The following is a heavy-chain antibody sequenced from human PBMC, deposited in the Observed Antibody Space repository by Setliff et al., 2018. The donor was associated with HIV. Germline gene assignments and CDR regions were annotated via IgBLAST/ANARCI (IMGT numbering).Heavy chain of an antibody. CDR1: GYTFTDHY. Sequence: GASVKVSCKASGYTFTDHYLHWVRQAPRQALEWMGWFTPFNDNTNYAQKYRGRISITRDRSMSTAYMELSSLRSEDTGMYYCARSSRANEAFDVWGQGTMVTVSS. V-gene: IGHV1-45*03. CDR3: ARSSRANEAFDV. CDR2: FTPFNDNT. J-gene: IGHJ3*01.